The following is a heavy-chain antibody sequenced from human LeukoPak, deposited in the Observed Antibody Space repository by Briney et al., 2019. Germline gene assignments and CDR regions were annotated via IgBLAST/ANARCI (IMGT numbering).Heavy chain of an antibody. CDR2: IRYDGSNK. V-gene: IGHV3-30*02. Sequence: GGSLRLSCAASGFTFSSYGMHWVRQAPGKGLEWVAFIRYDGSNKYYADSVKGRFTISRDNSKNTLYLQMNSLRAEDTAVYYCAKWGSSWYARTEYYFDYWGQGTLVTVSS. CDR3: AKWGSSWYARTEYYFDY. J-gene: IGHJ4*02. D-gene: IGHD6-13*01. CDR1: GFTFSSYG.